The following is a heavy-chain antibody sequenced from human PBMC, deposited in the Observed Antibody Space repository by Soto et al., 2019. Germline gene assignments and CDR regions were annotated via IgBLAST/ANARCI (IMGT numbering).Heavy chain of an antibody. CDR3: ARERQEYNWNYFDY. D-gene: IGHD1-20*01. CDR2: IYYSGST. CDR1: GGSISSGDYY. Sequence: KTSETLSLTCTVSGGSISSGDYYWSWIRQPPGKGLEWIGYIYYSGSTYYNPSLKSRVTISVDTSKNQFSLKLSSVTAADTAVYYCARERQEYNWNYFDYWGQGTLVTVSS. J-gene: IGHJ4*02. V-gene: IGHV4-30-4*01.